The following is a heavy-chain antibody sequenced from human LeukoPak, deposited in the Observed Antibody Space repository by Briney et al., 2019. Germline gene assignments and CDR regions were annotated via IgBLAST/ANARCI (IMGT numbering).Heavy chain of an antibody. J-gene: IGHJ3*02. V-gene: IGHV1-18*01. D-gene: IGHD2-21*01. CDR2: ISAYNGNT. CDR3: ARGAYCGGDCSSSDAFDI. Sequence: ASVKVSCKASGYTFTNYGVSWMRQAPGQGLEWMGWISAYNGNTNYAQSLQGRVTMTTDTSTTTAYLELRSLRSDDTAVYYCARGAYCGGDCSSSDAFDIWGQGTMVTVSS. CDR1: GYTFTNYG.